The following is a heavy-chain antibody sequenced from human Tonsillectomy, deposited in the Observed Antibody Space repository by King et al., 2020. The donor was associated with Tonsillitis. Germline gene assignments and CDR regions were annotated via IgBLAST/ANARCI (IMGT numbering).Heavy chain of an antibody. CDR2: ISYSGGST. CDR3: AKPYRDFWSGSSHGGFDV. Sequence: VQLVESGGGLVRPGGSLRLSCAASGFTFNSYAMNWVRQAPGKGLEWVSTISYSGGSTYYGDSVKGRFTTSRDNSKNTLSLEMNTLRVEDTAVYYCAKPYRDFWSGSSHGGFDVWGQATMVTVSS. CDR1: GFTFNSYA. J-gene: IGHJ3*01. V-gene: IGHV3-23*04. D-gene: IGHD3-3*01.